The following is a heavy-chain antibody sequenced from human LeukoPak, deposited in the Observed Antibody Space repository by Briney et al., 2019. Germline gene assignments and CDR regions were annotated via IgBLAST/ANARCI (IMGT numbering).Heavy chain of an antibody. CDR2: IGAYNGNT. D-gene: IGHD1-26*01. CDR3: ARDQWILLGSYWFDF. J-gene: IGHJ4*02. CDR1: GYTFTSYG. Sequence: EASVKVSCKTSGYTFTSYGIGWVRQAPGQGLEWMGWIGAYNGNTSKAQNLQGRVTMTTDTSTSTAYMELRSLRSDDTAVYYCARDQWILLGSYWFDFWGQGTLVTVSS. V-gene: IGHV1-18*01.